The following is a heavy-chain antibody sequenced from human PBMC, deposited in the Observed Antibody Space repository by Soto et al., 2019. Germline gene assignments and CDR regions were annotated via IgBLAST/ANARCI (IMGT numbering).Heavy chain of an antibody. V-gene: IGHV3-21*01. J-gene: IGHJ3*02. CDR1: GFTFSSYS. CDR3: ARDRQQGRGYYVHDAFDI. CDR2: ISSSSSYI. Sequence: EVQLVESGGGLVKPGGSLRLSCAASGFTFSSYSMNWVRQAPGKGLEWVSSISSSSSYIYYADSVKGRFTISRDNANNSLYLQMNSLRAEDTAVYYCARDRQQGRGYYVHDAFDILVQGTMVTVSS. D-gene: IGHD3-22*01.